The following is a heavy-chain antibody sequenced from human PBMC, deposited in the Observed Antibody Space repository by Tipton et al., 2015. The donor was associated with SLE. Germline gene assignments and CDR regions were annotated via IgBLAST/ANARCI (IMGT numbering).Heavy chain of an antibody. CDR1: GFTFSSFT. D-gene: IGHD4-17*01. Sequence: SLRLSCAASGFTFSSFTMTWIRQAPGMGLEWVSAITSGGGTTSYADSVKGRFTTSRDNSKNTLFLQMSSLRAEDTAVYYCAKGATTVDYWGQGTLVTVSS. CDR3: AKGATTVDY. CDR2: ITSGGGTT. V-gene: IGHV3-23*01. J-gene: IGHJ4*02.